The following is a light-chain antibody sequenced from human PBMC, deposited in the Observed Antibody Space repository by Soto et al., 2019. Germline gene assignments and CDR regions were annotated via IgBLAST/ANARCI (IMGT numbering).Light chain of an antibody. Sequence: EIVMTQSPATLSVSPGERATLSCRASQSVSSNLAWYQQEPGQAPRLLIYDASTRATGIPARFSGSGSGTEFTLTISSLQSEDFGVYYCQQYNNWRTFGQGTKVDIK. CDR3: QQYNNWRT. CDR1: QSVSSN. J-gene: IGKJ1*01. V-gene: IGKV3-15*01. CDR2: DAS.